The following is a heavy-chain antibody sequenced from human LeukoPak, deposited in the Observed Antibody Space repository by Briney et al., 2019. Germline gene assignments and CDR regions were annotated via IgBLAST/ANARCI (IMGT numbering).Heavy chain of an antibody. CDR1: GFTFSSYA. D-gene: IGHD3-10*01. V-gene: IGHV3-30-3*01. J-gene: IGHJ4*02. CDR2: ISYDGSNK. CDR3: ASPNSVTMVRGVTTDY. Sequence: GGSLRLSCAASGFTFSSYAMHWVRQALGKGLEWVAVISYDGSNKYYADSVKGRFTISRDNSKNTLYLQMNSLRAEDTAVYYCASPNSVTMVRGVTTDYWGQGTLVTVSS.